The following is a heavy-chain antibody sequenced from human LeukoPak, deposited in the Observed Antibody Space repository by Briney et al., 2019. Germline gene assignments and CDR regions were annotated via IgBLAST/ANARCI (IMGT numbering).Heavy chain of an antibody. CDR3: ARDATTAMVSYFDY. Sequence: PSETLSLTCTVSGGSIRSSYYYWGWIRQPPGKGLEWIGSIYDSGSTYYNPSLKSRVTISVDTSKNQFSLKLNSVTAADTAVYYCARDATTAMVSYFDYWGQGTLVTVSS. D-gene: IGHD5-18*01. V-gene: IGHV4-39*02. CDR1: GGSIRSSYYY. J-gene: IGHJ4*02. CDR2: IYDSGST.